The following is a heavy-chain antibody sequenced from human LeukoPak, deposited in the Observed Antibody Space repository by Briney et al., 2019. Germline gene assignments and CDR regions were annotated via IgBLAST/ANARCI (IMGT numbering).Heavy chain of an antibody. Sequence: ASVKVSCKASGYTFTSYDINWVRQATGQGLEWMGWMNPNSGNTGYAQKFQGRVTMTRNTSISTAYMELSSLRSEDTAVYYCARGRFGELSDYCYYMDVWGKGTTVTVSS. CDR2: MNPNSGNT. CDR3: ARGRFGELSDYCYYMDV. CDR1: GYTFTSYD. V-gene: IGHV1-8*01. J-gene: IGHJ6*03. D-gene: IGHD3-10*01.